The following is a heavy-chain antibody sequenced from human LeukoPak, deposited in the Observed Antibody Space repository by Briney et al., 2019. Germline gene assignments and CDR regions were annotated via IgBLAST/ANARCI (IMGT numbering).Heavy chain of an antibody. V-gene: IGHV1-69*13. D-gene: IGHD6-13*01. CDR2: IIPIFGTA. Sequence: ASVNVSCKASGGTFSSYAISWVRQAPGQGLEWMGGIIPIFGTANLAQKFQGRVTITADESTSTAYMELSSLRPEDTAVYYCARASDTHSSSWYYFDYWGQGTLVTVSS. CDR1: GGTFSSYA. J-gene: IGHJ4*02. CDR3: ARASDTHSSSWYYFDY.